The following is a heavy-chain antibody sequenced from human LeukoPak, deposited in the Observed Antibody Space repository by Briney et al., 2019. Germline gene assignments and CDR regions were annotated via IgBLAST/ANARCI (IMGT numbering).Heavy chain of an antibody. Sequence: PGGSLRLSCAASGFTFDDYAMHWVRQAPGKGLEWVSLISGDGGSTYYADSVKGRFTISRDNSKNSLYLQMNSLRTEDTALYYCAKVGYYSGGSCYPVAFDIWGQGTMVTVSS. D-gene: IGHD2-15*01. CDR2: ISGDGGST. J-gene: IGHJ3*02. CDR1: GFTFDDYA. V-gene: IGHV3-43*02. CDR3: AKVGYYSGGSCYPVAFDI.